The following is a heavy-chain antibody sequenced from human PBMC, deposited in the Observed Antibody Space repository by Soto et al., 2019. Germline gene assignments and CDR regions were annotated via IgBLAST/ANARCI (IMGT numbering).Heavy chain of an antibody. D-gene: IGHD3-10*01. CDR3: AKDRKTYYYGSGSHYFDY. CDR2: ISGSGGST. Sequence: PGGSLRLSCAASGFTFSRYAMSWVRQAPGKGLEWVSAISGSGGSTYYADSVKGRFTISRDNSKNTLYLQMNSLRAEDTAVYYCAKDRKTYYYGSGSHYFDYWGQGTLVT. J-gene: IGHJ4*02. CDR1: GFTFSRYA. V-gene: IGHV3-23*01.